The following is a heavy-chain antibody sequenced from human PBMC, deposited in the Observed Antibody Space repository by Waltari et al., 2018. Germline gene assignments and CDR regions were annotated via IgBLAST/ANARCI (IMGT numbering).Heavy chain of an antibody. CDR2: ISGRAHET. V-gene: IGHV3-23*01. CDR3: ANYGQVPSANGDY. CDR1: GFTFANYY. J-gene: IGHJ4*02. Sequence: EVQLLESGGGLVQPGGSLRLSCAASGFTFANYYMIWVRQAPGKGLEWVSTISGRAHETVYADSVKGRFTISRDNSKNTLYLQMNSLRAEDTAVYHCANYGQVPSANGDYWGQGTLVTVSS. D-gene: IGHD2-2*01.